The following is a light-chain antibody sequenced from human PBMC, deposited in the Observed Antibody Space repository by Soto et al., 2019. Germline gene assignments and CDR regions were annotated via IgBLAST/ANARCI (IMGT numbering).Light chain of an antibody. CDR3: QQLDDWLRLT. V-gene: IGKV3D-15*01. Sequence: EIVMTQSPATLSVPTGERATLSCRASQSVNIYLAWYQQKPGQAPRLLMFGASSRATGIPGRFSGSGSGTDFNLTISSLQSGDFAVYFWQQLDDWLRLTFGVG. J-gene: IGKJ4*01. CDR2: GAS. CDR1: QSVNIY.